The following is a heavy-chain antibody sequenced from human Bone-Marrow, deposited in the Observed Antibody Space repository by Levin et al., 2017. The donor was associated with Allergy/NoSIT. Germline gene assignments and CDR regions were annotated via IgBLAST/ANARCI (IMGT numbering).Heavy chain of an antibody. V-gene: IGHV1-46*01. D-gene: IGHD2-21*02. Sequence: ASVKVSCKASGYTFTKFYIHWVRQAPGHGLEWMGIMHPTSGTTVYAQMFQGRVAMTSDTSTATFYMELSSLRFEDTARYFCVRDTSSVTEGALYSYYGLDVWGQGTTVTVSS. CDR3: VRDTSSVTEGALYSYYGLDV. CDR1: GYTFTKFY. J-gene: IGHJ6*01. CDR2: MHPTSGTT.